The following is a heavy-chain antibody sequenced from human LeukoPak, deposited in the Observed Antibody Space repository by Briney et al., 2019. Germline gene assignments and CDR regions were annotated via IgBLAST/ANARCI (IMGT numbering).Heavy chain of an antibody. CDR1: GYTFTGYY. Sequence: ASVKVSCKASGYTFTGYYMHWVRQAPGQGLEWMGRINPNSGGTNYAQKFQGRVTMTRDTSISTAYMELSRLRSDDTAVYYCARDGGSYGYYYYYYMDVWGKGTTVTVSS. CDR2: INPNSGGT. J-gene: IGHJ6*03. V-gene: IGHV1-2*06. CDR3: ARDGGSYGYYYYYYMDV. D-gene: IGHD5-18*01.